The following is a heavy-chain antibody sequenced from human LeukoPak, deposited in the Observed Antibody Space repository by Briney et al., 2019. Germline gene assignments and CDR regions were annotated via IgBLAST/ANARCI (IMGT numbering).Heavy chain of an antibody. CDR1: GFTFSSYA. V-gene: IGHV3-23*01. Sequence: GGSLRLSCAASGFTFSSYAMSWVRQAPAKGLEWVSAISGSGGSTYYADSVKGRFTISRDNSKNTLYLQMNSLRAEDTAVYYCAKDAGSSSWYGWYFDLWGRGTLVTVSS. D-gene: IGHD6-13*01. CDR2: ISGSGGST. CDR3: AKDAGSSSWYGWYFDL. J-gene: IGHJ2*01.